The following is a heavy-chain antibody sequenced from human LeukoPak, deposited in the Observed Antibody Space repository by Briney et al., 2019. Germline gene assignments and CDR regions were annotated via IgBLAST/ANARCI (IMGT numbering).Heavy chain of an antibody. CDR3: ARKGSGSYSPFDY. D-gene: IGHD3-10*01. V-gene: IGHV4-59*01. CDR2: IYYSGST. J-gene: IGHJ4*02. Sequence: PSETLSLTCTVSGGSISSYYWSWIRQPPGKVLEWIGYIYYSGSTNYNPSLKSRVTISVDTSKNQFSLKLSSVTAADTAVYYCARKGSGSYSPFDYWGQGTLVTVSS. CDR1: GGSISSYY.